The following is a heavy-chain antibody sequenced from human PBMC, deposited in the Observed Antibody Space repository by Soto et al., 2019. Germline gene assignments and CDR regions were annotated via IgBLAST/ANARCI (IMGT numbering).Heavy chain of an antibody. CDR2: IWYDGSNK. D-gene: IGHD2-15*01. Sequence: GGSLRLSCAASGFTFSSYGMHWVRQAPGKGLEWVAVIWYDGSNKYYADSVKGRFTISRDNSKNTLYLQMNSLRAEDTAVYDCAREDVVAATVSIYYYYGMDVWGQGTTVTVSS. CDR1: GFTFSSYG. CDR3: AREDVVAATVSIYYYYGMDV. J-gene: IGHJ6*02. V-gene: IGHV3-33*01.